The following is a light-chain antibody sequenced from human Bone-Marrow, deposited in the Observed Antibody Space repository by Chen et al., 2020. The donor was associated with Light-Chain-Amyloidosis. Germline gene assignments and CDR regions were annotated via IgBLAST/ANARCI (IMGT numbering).Light chain of an antibody. CDR2: DAS. Sequence: EIVLPQSQATLSLSPGERAALSCRASQRISKFLPWYQHKPGQAPRLLIYDASIRATGIPARFSGSGSGTDFTLTINSLEPEDFAVYYCQERTNWPLYTFGQGTKLEI. CDR1: QRISKF. V-gene: IGKV3-11*01. J-gene: IGKJ2*01. CDR3: QERTNWPLYT.